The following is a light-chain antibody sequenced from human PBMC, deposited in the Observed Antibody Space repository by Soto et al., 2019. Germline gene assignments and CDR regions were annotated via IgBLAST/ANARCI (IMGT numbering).Light chain of an antibody. CDR3: CSYAGEYTHAV. V-gene: IGLV2-23*01. CDR2: EGS. CDR1: SSDVGSYNL. Sequence: QSALTQPASVSGSPGQSITISCTGTSSDVGSYNLVSWYQQHPGKAPKLMIYEGSKRPSGVSNRFSGSKSGNTASLTISGLQAEDEADYYCCSYAGEYTHAVFGGGTKLTVL. J-gene: IGLJ2*01.